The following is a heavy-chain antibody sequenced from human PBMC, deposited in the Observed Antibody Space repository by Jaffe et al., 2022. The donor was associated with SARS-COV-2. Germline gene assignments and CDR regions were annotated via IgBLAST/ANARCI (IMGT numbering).Heavy chain of an antibody. CDR2: IFHSGIT. D-gene: IGHD2-21*01. CDR1: GGSLGSDDFH. CDR3: ARDVVGDCGGGTCERYFDL. J-gene: IGHJ2*01. V-gene: IGHV4-31*03. Sequence: QVQLQESGPGLVKPSQTLSLTCTVSGGSLGSDDFHWSWIRQYPGKGLEWIGYIFHSGITSYNPSLESRLTISVDTSMSQFFLRLTSVTAADTAVYYCARDVVGDCGGGTCERYFDLWGRGTLVTVSS.